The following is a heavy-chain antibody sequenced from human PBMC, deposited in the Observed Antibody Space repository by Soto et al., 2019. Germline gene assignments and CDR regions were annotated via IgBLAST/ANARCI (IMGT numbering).Heavy chain of an antibody. J-gene: IGHJ4*02. CDR2: IGGSGGDT. D-gene: IGHD3-3*01. CDR3: ARRTWRGRDDY. Sequence: EVQLLASGGGLVQPGGSLRLSCAASGFPFSSYAMSWVRQAPGKGLEWVSAIGGSGGDTFYADSVKGRFTVSRDHAENTLRLELNSRRVADTAIYYCARRTWRGRDDYWGQGILVSVSS. CDR1: GFPFSSYA. V-gene: IGHV3-23*01.